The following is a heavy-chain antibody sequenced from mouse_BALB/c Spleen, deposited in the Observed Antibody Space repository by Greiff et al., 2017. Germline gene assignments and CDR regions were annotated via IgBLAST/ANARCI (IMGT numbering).Heavy chain of an antibody. Sequence: VQLQQSGAELVKPGASVKLSCTASGFNIKDTYMHWVKQRPEQGLEWIGRIDPANGNTKYDPKFQGKATITADTSSNTAYLQLSSLTNEDSAVYYCTRCNYDWYFDVWGAGTTVTVSS. J-gene: IGHJ1*01. CDR2: IDPANGNT. V-gene: IGHV14-3*02. D-gene: IGHD2-1*01. CDR1: GFNIKDTY. CDR3: TRCNYDWYFDV.